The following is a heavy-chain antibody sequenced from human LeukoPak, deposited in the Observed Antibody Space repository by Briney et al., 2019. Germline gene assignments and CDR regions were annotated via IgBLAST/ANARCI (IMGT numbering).Heavy chain of an antibody. CDR1: GGSISSGGYY. J-gene: IGHJ5*02. D-gene: IGHD3-3*01. Sequence: SETLSLTCTVSGGSISSGGYYWSWIRQHPGKGLEWIGYIYYSGSTYYNPSLKSRVTISVDTSKNQFSLKLSSVTAADTAAYYCARAPFPGDFWSGYYSGWFDPWGQGTLVTVSS. V-gene: IGHV4-31*03. CDR3: ARAPFPGDFWSGYYSGWFDP. CDR2: IYYSGST.